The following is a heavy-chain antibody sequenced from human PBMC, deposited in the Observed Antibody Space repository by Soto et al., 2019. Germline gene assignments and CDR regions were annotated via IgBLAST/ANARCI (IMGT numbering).Heavy chain of an antibody. CDR3: ATESQEMAAIKGDWYFDL. J-gene: IGHJ2*01. CDR2: ISAYNGNT. CDR1: GYTFTSYG. D-gene: IGHD5-12*01. Sequence: QVQLEQSGAEVKKPGALVKVSCKASGYTFTSYGISWVRQAPGQGLEWMGWISAYNGNTNYAQKLQGRVTMTTATSTSTAYMERRSLRAADTAVYYCATESQEMAAIKGDWYFDLWGRGTLVTVSS. V-gene: IGHV1-18*01.